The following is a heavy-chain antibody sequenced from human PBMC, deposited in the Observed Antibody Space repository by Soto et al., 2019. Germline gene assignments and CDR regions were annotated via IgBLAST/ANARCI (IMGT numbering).Heavy chain of an antibody. CDR1: GGTFSSYA. V-gene: IGHV1-69*13. D-gene: IGHD2-2*01. CDR3: ARGHAGYCSSTSCYGFDS. Sequence: SVKVSCKASGGTFSSYAISWVRQAPGQGLEWMGGIIPIFGTANYAQKFQGRVTITADESTSTAYMELSSLRSEDTAVYYCARGHAGYCSSTSCYGFDSWGQGTLVTVSS. J-gene: IGHJ5*01. CDR2: IIPIFGTA.